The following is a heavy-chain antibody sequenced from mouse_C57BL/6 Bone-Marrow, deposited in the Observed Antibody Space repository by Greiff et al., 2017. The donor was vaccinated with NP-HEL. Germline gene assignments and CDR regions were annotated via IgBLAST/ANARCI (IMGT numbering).Heavy chain of an antibody. Sequence: VQLQQSGAELVKPGASVKLSCKASGYTFTSYWMQWVKQRPGQGLEWIGEIDPSDSYTNYNQKFKGKATLTVDTSSSTAYMQLSSLTSEDSAVYCCARGPYYYAMDFWGQGTAVTVSS. CDR1: GYTFTSYW. CDR3: ARGPYYYAMDF. J-gene: IGHJ4*01. V-gene: IGHV1-50*01. CDR2: IDPSDSYT.